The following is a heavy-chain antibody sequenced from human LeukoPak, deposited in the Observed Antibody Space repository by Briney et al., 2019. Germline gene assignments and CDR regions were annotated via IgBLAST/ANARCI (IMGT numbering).Heavy chain of an antibody. V-gene: IGHV3-48*03. Sequence: GGSLRLSCGASGFTFSSYEMHWVRQAPGKGLEWVSYISSSGSTIYYADSVKGRFTISRDNAKNSLYLQMNSLRAEDTAVYYCASYYYGSGSYGPFDYWGQGTLVTVSS. CDR1: GFTFSSYE. D-gene: IGHD3-10*01. CDR3: ASYYYGSGSYGPFDY. CDR2: ISSSGSTI. J-gene: IGHJ4*02.